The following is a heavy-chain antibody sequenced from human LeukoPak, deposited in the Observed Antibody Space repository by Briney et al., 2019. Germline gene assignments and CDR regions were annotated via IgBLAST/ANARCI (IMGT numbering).Heavy chain of an antibody. CDR2: IDYSGST. CDR3: ALDISNYYFRGMNV. D-gene: IGHD3-9*01. V-gene: IGHV4-34*01. CDR1: SGSISGYY. J-gene: IGHJ6*02. Sequence: SETLSLTCAVYSGSISGYYWSWIRQSPGSGVEWIGQIDYSGSTNYNPSLKSRVTISVDTSKNQFSLKLNSVTAADTAVYFCALDISNYYFRGMNVWGQGTTVTVSS.